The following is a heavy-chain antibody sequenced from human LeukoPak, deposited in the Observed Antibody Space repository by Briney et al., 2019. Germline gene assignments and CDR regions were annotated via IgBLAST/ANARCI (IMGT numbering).Heavy chain of an antibody. CDR2: IKKYGSKK. J-gene: IGHJ5*02. Sequence: GGSLRLSSAASGFTSSSYWMSWVLRAPGKGLEGVATIKKYGSKKYYVDSVKGRFTTPRHNAKISLYLQMNSLRDEDMAVCYCARGGYCSGGSCYPLGSWGQGTLVTVSS. CDR1: GFTSSSYW. V-gene: IGHV3-7*01. D-gene: IGHD2-15*01. CDR3: ARGGYCSGGSCYPLGS.